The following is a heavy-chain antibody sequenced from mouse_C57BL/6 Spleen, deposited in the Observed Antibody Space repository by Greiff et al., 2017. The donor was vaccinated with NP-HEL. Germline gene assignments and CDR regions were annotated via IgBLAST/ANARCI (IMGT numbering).Heavy chain of an antibody. Sequence: VQLQQPGAELVKPGASVKLSCKASGYTFTSYWMHWVKQRPGQGLEWIGMIHPNSGSTNYNEKFKSKATLTVDKSSSTAYMQLSSLTSEDSAVYYCATLTTVVANYYAMDYWGQGTSVTVSS. CDR1: GYTFTSYW. D-gene: IGHD1-1*01. V-gene: IGHV1-64*01. CDR3: ATLTTVVANYYAMDY. CDR2: IHPNSGST. J-gene: IGHJ4*01.